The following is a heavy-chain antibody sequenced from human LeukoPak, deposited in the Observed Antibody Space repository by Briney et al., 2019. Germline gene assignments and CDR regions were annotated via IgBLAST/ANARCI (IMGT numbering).Heavy chain of an antibody. D-gene: IGHD3-10*01. CDR2: IIRIFGTA. Sequence: SVKVSCKASGGTFSSYAISWVRQAPGQGLEWMGGIIRIFGTANYAQTFQGRVTITADESTSTAYMELSSLRSEDTAVYYCAVRVSYYYGSGSHRPPMNWFDPWGQGTLVTVSS. V-gene: IGHV1-69*13. CDR3: AVRVSYYYGSGSHRPPMNWFDP. CDR1: GGTFSSYA. J-gene: IGHJ5*02.